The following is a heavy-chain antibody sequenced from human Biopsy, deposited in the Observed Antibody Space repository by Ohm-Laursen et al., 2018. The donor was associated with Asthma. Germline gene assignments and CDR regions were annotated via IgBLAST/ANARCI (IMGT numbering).Heavy chain of an antibody. CDR1: GDSFTYPGYY. D-gene: IGHD2-15*01. CDR3: AGFCSGGNCPDH. V-gene: IGHV4-31*03. Sequence: TLSLTCSVSGDSFTYPGYYWSWVRQLPGRGLEWIGYTHYSGSAYYNPSLKSRISMSVDMSKEQFSLEVRSVIAADTAVYYCAGFCSGGNCPDHWGQGTLVTASS. J-gene: IGHJ4*02. CDR2: THYSGSA.